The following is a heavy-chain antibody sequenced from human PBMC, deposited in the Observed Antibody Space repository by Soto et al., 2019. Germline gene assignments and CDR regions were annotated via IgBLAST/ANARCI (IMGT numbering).Heavy chain of an antibody. CDR2: ISNSAGST. Sequence: EVQLLESGGGLVQPGGSLRLSCAASGFTFSHYAMSWVRQAPGKGLEWVSSISNSAGSTYYADAVKGRFTISRDNSKNTLYLQMNSLRAEDTAVYCCANYIAVAGTYWFDPWGQGTLVTVSS. V-gene: IGHV3-23*01. CDR1: GFTFSHYA. J-gene: IGHJ5*02. D-gene: IGHD6-19*01. CDR3: ANYIAVAGTYWFDP.